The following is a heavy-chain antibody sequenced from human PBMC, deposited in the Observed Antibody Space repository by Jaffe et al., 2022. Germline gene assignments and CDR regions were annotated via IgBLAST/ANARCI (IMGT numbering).Heavy chain of an antibody. CDR2: IYTSGST. Sequence: QVQLQESGPGLVKPSQTLSLTCTVSGGSISSGSYYWSWIRQPAGKGLEWIGRIYTSGSTNYNPSLKSRVTISVDTSKNQFSLKLSSVTAADTAVYYCARGCYYYDSSGYYYLFDYWGQGTLVTVSS. V-gene: IGHV4-61*02. CDR1: GGSISSGSYY. CDR3: ARGCYYYDSSGYYYLFDY. D-gene: IGHD3-22*01. J-gene: IGHJ4*02.